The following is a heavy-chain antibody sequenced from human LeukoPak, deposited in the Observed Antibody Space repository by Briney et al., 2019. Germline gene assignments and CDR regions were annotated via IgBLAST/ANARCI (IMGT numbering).Heavy chain of an antibody. V-gene: IGHV4-59*08. CDR1: GGSISSYY. CDR2: IYCSGST. J-gene: IGHJ6*02. Sequence: PSETLSLTCTVSGGSISSYYWSWIRQPPGKGLEWIGYIYCSGSTNYNPSLKSRVTISVDTSKNQFSLKLSSVTAADTAVYYCASGAMDYDILTGPPYYYGMDVWGQGTTVTVSS. D-gene: IGHD3-9*01. CDR3: ASGAMDYDILTGPPYYYGMDV.